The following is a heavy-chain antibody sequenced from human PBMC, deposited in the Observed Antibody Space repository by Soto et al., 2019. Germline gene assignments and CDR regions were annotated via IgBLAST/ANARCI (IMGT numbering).Heavy chain of an antibody. V-gene: IGHV1-18*01. CDR1: GYIFTTYI. CDR2: IRAYNGDT. CDR3: ARIAAESDFAMDV. J-gene: IGHJ6*02. Sequence: QVQLVQSGAEVKKPGASLKVSCKASGYIFTTYIITWVRQAPRQGLEWMGWIRAYNGDTTYPQKVQGRVTMTMETSTSTAYMELRSLRSDDTAVYYCARIAAESDFAMDVWGQGTTVTVSS. D-gene: IGHD6-25*01.